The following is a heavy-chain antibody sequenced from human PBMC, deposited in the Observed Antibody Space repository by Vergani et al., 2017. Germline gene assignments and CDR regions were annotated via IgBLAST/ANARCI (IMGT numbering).Heavy chain of an antibody. CDR2: IIPILGIA. CDR3: ARVHYECWSGYFVVVPGGLDP. D-gene: IGHD3-3*01. J-gene: IGHJ5*02. CDR1: GGTFSSYA. V-gene: IGHV1-69*04. Sequence: QVQLVQSGAEVKKPGSSVKVSCKASGGTFSSYAISWVRQAPGQGLEWMGRIIPILGIANYAQKFQGRVTITADKSTSTAYMELGSLRSEDTAVYYCARVHYECWSGYFVVVPGGLDPWGQGTLVTVSS.